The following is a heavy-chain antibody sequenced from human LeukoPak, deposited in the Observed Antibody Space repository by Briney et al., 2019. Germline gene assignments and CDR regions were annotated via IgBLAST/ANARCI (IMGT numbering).Heavy chain of an antibody. D-gene: IGHD4-23*01. V-gene: IGHV3-66*02. J-gene: IGHJ4*02. CDR2: IYSGGST. CDR1: GFTVSSNY. Sequence: PGGSLRLSCAASGFTVSSNYMSWVRQAPGKGLEWVSVIYSGGSTYYADSVKGRFTISRDNSKNTLYLQMNSLRAEDTAVYYCARGAVVTPDPGYYFDYWGQGTLVTVSS. CDR3: ARGAVVTPDPGYYFDY.